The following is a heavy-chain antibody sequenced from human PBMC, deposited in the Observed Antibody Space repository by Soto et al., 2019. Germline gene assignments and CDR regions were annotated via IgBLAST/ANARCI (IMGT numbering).Heavy chain of an antibody. Sequence: QVQVVKSGGGVVQPGRSLRLSCAASGFTFTSFGMHWVRQPPGKGLGGVSLIWYDGSKKSYGDSVKGRFTISRDNSRNTVYLQMNSLRADDTAVYYCARDASYYSLWSGYYPSRNGMDVWGQGTTVTVSS. V-gene: IGHV3-33*01. CDR3: ARDASYYSLWSGYYPSRNGMDV. CDR1: GFTFTSFG. J-gene: IGHJ6*02. D-gene: IGHD3-3*01. CDR2: IWYDGSKK.